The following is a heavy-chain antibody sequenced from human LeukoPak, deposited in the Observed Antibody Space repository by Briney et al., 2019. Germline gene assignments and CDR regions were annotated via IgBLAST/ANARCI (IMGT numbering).Heavy chain of an antibody. CDR1: GFTLSNYA. D-gene: IGHD1-26*01. CDR3: ARQNTPHGNFDY. J-gene: IGHJ4*02. Sequence: PGGCLRLSCAASGFTLSNYAMQWVRQPAGKGLEWVSAIGTAGDTFYPGSVKGRFTISRDNAKKSLFLQMNSLRAEDTAVYYCARQNTPHGNFDYWGQGTLVTVSS. CDR2: IGTAGDT. V-gene: IGHV3-13*01.